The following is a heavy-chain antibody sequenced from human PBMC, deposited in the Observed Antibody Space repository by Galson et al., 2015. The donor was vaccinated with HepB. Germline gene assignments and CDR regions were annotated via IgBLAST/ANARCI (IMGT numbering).Heavy chain of an antibody. CDR1: GFTFSSYA. J-gene: IGHJ4*01. V-gene: IGHV3-30-3*01. CDR2: ISYDVDNK. Sequence: SLRLSCAASGFTFSSYAMNWVRQAPGKGLEWVAVISYDVDNKHHAASVKGRFTISRDNFKNTLFLQMNSLRPEDTAVYYCARDLYSAYDIDYWGRGTLVTVSA. D-gene: IGHD5-12*01. CDR3: ARDLYSAYDIDY.